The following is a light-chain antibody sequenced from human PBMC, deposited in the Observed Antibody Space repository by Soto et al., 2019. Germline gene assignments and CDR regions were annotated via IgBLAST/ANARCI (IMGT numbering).Light chain of an antibody. J-gene: IGKJ5*01. CDR1: QSVTSRY. Sequence: EIVLTLSPGTLSLSPGERATLSYRASQSVTSRYLAWYQQKPGQAPRLLIFGASIRDTGVTDRFSGSGSGTDFTLTISRLEAEDFSVYYCPQRYNWPITFGQGTRPEI. V-gene: IGKV3D-20*02. CDR2: GAS. CDR3: PQRYNWPIT.